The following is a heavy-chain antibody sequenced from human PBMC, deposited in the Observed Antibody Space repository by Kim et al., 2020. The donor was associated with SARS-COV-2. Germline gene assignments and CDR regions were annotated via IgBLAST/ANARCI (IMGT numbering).Heavy chain of an antibody. V-gene: IGHV1-24*01. CDR2: FDPEDGET. J-gene: IGHJ4*02. Sequence: ASVKVSCKVSGYTLTELSMHWVRQAPGKGLEWMGGFDPEDGETIYAQKVQGRVTMTEDTSTDTAYMELSSLRSEDTAVYYCATGRVRGYKGVAVAGLDYWGQATLVTVSS. CDR3: ATGRVRGYKGVAVAGLDY. CDR1: GYTLTELS. D-gene: IGHD6-19*01.